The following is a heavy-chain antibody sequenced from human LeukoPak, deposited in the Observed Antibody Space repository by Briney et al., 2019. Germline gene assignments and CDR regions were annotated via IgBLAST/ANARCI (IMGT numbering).Heavy chain of an antibody. J-gene: IGHJ6*03. Sequence: SETLSLTCAVYGGSFSGYYWSWIRQPPGKGLEWIGEINHSGSTNYNPSLKSRVTISVDTSKNQFSLKLSSVTAADTAVYYCARHLNGSGSYLYYYYYMDVWGKGTTVTISS. D-gene: IGHD3-10*01. CDR3: ARHLNGSGSYLYYYYYMDV. CDR2: INHSGST. V-gene: IGHV4-34*01. CDR1: GGSFSGYY.